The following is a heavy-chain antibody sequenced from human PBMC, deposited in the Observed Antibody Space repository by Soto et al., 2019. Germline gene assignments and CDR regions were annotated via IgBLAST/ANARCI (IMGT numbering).Heavy chain of an antibody. CDR2: VSSYRGTT. Sequence: PSETLSLTCTVSGGSINRGDYYWSWIRQPPGKGLEWIGYVSSYRGTTYYNPSLKSRLTISLGTQMNPFSLKLSSVTAADKAVNYCDRGYYDSSDYSVGSPIFDYWGKRSLVTV. J-gene: IGHJ4*02. D-gene: IGHD3-22*01. CDR1: GGSINRGDYY. V-gene: IGHV4-30-4*01. CDR3: DRGYYDSSDYSVGSPIFDY.